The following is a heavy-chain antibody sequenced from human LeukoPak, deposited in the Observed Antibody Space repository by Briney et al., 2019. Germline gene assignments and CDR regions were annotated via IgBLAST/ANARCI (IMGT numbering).Heavy chain of an antibody. CDR2: IHYSGSA. Sequence: SETLSLTCTVSGGSISSSGYYWSWIRQPPGKGLEWIGTIHYSGSAYYNPSLKTQVTISVDTSKNQFSLKLSSVTAADTAVYFCARGSQVDDFWSGYRAPLDYWGQGTLVTVSS. V-gene: IGHV4-39*01. J-gene: IGHJ4*02. CDR3: ARGSQVDDFWSGYRAPLDY. D-gene: IGHD3-3*01. CDR1: GGSISSSGYY.